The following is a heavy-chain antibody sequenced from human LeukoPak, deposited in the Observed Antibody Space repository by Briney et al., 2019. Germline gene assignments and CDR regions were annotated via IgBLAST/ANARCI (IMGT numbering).Heavy chain of an antibody. CDR2: SGST. CDR1: GGSISSSSYY. Sequence: PSETLSLTCTVSGGSISSSSYYWGWIRQPPGKGLERIGSSGSTYYNPSLKSRVTMSVDTSKNQFSLRLSSVTAADTAVYYCARAAYYYDSNYFDYWGQGTLVTVSS. V-gene: IGHV4-39*01. CDR3: ARAAYYYDSNYFDY. J-gene: IGHJ4*02. D-gene: IGHD3-22*01.